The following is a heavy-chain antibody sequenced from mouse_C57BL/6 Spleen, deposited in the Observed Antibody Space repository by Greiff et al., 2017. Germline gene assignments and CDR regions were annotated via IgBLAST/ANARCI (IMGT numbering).Heavy chain of an antibody. J-gene: IGHJ1*03. CDR2: INPNNGGT. CDR3: ARVTVVATKYFDV. Sequence: VQLQQSGPELVKPGASVKISCKASGYTFTDYYMNWVKQSHGKSLEWIGDINPNNGGTSYNQKFKGKATLTVDKSSSTAYMELRSLTSADSAVDYCARVTVVATKYFDVWGTGTTVTVSS. CDR1: GYTFTDYY. V-gene: IGHV1-26*01. D-gene: IGHD1-1*01.